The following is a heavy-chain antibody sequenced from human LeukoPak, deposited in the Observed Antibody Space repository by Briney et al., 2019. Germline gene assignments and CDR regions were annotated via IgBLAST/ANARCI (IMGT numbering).Heavy chain of an antibody. CDR2: ISRNE. D-gene: IGHD4-23*01. J-gene: IGHJ4*02. CDR1: EFTFSRYA. Sequence: PGGSPRLSCSASEFTFSRYAMHWVRQAPGEGLEYVSGISRNEDSVKGRFTISRDNSKNTLYLQMSSLRAEDTAVYYCVKGGGNSRPYFFDYWGQGTLLTVSS. V-gene: IGHV3-NL1*01. CDR3: VKGGGNSRPYFFDY.